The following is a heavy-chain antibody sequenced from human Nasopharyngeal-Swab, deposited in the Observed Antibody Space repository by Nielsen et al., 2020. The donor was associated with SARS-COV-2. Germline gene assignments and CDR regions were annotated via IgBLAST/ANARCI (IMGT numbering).Heavy chain of an antibody. V-gene: IGHV1-46*01. J-gene: IGHJ5*02. CDR3: AREPGDGVSWFDP. Sequence: ASVKVSCKASEYTFTSYYMHWVRQAPGQGLEWMGIINPSGGSTSYAQKFQGRVTMTRDTSTSTVYMELSSLRSEDTAVYYCAREPGDGVSWFDPWGQGTLVTVSS. D-gene: IGHD3-10*01. CDR2: INPSGGST. CDR1: EYTFTSYY.